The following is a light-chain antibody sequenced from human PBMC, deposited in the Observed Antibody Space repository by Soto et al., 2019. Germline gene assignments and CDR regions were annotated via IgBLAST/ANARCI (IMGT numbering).Light chain of an antibody. CDR1: SSDVGGYNY. V-gene: IGLV2-11*01. Sequence: QSALTQPRSVSGSPGQSVTISCTGTSSDVGGYNYVSWYQQHPGKAPKFMIYDVNNRPSGVPDRFSGSKSGNTASLTISGLQAEDEADYYCFSYAGTYTWVFGGGTKLTVL. CDR2: DVN. CDR3: FSYAGTYTWV. J-gene: IGLJ3*02.